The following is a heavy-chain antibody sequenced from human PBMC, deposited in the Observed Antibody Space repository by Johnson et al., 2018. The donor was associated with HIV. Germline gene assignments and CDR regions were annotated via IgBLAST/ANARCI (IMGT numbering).Heavy chain of an antibody. Sequence: QVQLVESGGGVVQPGRSLRLSCAASGFTFSSYGMHWVRQAPGKGLEWVAVISYDGSNKYYADSVKGRITISRDNSKNTLYLHMNSLKTEYIAVYYCTTALEVRGADAFDIWGQGTMVTVSS. CDR3: TTALEVRGADAFDI. V-gene: IGHV3-30*03. D-gene: IGHD3-10*01. CDR1: GFTFSSYG. J-gene: IGHJ3*02. CDR2: ISYDGSNK.